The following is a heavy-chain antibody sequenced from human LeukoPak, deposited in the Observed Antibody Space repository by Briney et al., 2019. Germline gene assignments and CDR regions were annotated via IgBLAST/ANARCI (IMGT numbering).Heavy chain of an antibody. Sequence: GGSLRLSCAASGFEFGTFGMHWVRQPPGKGLTWVAFIRSDGSEGFYADSVKGRFTVSRNNRNDTVFLQLTKVTTADTGVYYCAKGSTVPDSGHGTLVTVS. CDR2: IRSDGSEG. CDR3: AKGSTVPD. V-gene: IGHV3-30*02. D-gene: IGHD1-26*01. CDR1: GFEFGTFG. J-gene: IGHJ4*01.